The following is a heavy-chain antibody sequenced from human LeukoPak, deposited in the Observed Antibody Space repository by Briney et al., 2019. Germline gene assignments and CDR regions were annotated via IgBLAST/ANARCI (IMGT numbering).Heavy chain of an antibody. CDR1: GFTFSSYW. CDR3: AKDRGGGNLDFDY. D-gene: IGHD2-15*01. CDR2: INSDGSST. V-gene: IGHV3-74*01. J-gene: IGHJ4*02. Sequence: GGSLRLSXAASGFTFSSYWMHWVRQAPGKGLVWVSRINSDGSSTSYADSVKGRFTISRDNAKNTLYLQMSSLRAEDTAVYYCAKDRGGGNLDFDYWGQGTLVTVSS.